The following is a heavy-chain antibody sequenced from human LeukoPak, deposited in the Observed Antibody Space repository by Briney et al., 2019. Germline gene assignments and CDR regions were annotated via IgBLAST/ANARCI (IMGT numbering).Heavy chain of an antibody. CDR3: ARGVHVRVYDSNPHYGHY. CDR1: GSSISSRSYY. CDR2: NYTSGST. D-gene: IGHD3-22*01. V-gene: IGHV4-61*02. Sequence: PSQTLSLTCTVSGSSISSRSYYWSWIRQPAGKGLEWIGRNYTSGSTNYNPSLKSRVTISVDTSKNQFSLKLSSVTAADTALYYCARGVHVRVYDSNPHYGHYWGQGTLVTVSS. J-gene: IGHJ4*02.